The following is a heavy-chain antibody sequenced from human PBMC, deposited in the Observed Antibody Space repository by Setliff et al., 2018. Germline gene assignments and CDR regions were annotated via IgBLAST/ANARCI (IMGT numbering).Heavy chain of an antibody. Sequence: SETLSLTCVVSGYYIRSGYYWGWIRQHPGKGLEWIGSIYHSGSTYYNLSLKSRVTISVDTSKNQFSLKLSSVSAADTAVYYCARLGGGSGWYRNSMDVWGQGTTVTVSS. D-gene: IGHD6-19*01. CDR3: ARLGGGSGWYRNSMDV. V-gene: IGHV4-38-2*01. CDR2: IYHSGST. J-gene: IGHJ6*02. CDR1: GYYIRSGYY.